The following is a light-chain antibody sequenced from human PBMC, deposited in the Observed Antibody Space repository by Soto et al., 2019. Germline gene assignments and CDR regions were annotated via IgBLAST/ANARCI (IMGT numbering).Light chain of an antibody. Sequence: TQITHSISALPAIAGARVTITCRAGQDVGNPLNWYQQKPGKAPKLLIHETSNLETGVPSRFSGSGTGTIFTLTINSLQPEDVGTYYCQQYDNLVITFGQRARLEI. CDR3: QQYDNLVIT. V-gene: IGKV1-33*01. CDR1: QDVGNP. J-gene: IGKJ5*01. CDR2: ETS.